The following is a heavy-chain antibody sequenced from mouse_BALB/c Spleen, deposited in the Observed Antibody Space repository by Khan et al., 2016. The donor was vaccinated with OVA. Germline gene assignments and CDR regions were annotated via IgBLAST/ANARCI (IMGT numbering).Heavy chain of an antibody. CDR1: GYSITSDYA. V-gene: IGHV3-2*02. CDR2: ISYGGST. Sequence: EVQLQESGPGLVKPSQSLSLTCTVTGYSITSDYAWDWIRQFPRNKLEWMGYISYGGSTSYNPSLKSRISITRDTSKNQFFLQLNSVTTEDTATYYCARKNYYGYAMDYWGQGTSVTVSS. CDR3: ARKNYYGYAMDY. J-gene: IGHJ4*01. D-gene: IGHD1-1*01.